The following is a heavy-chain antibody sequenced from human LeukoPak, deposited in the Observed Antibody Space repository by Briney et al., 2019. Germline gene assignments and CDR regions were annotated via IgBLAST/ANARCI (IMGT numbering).Heavy chain of an antibody. Sequence: RPGGSLRLSCAATGSSFSSYSMHWVRQAPGKGLEWVSYISSSSSAIYYADSVKGRFTISRDNAKDSLYLQMNSLRAEDTAVYYCARGGVMFGGVIVIWGRGTLVTVSS. CDR2: ISSSSSAI. D-gene: IGHD3-16*02. J-gene: IGHJ4*02. CDR1: GSSFSSYS. V-gene: IGHV3-48*04. CDR3: ARGGVMFGGVIVI.